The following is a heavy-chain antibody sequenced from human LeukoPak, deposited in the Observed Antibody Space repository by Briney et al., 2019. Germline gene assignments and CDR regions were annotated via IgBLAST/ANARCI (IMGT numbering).Heavy chain of an antibody. CDR2: ISAYNGNT. CDR3: ARDLGYYYGSGSYSPSAFDI. J-gene: IGHJ3*02. Sequence: ASVKVSCKASGYTFTSYGISWVRQAPGQGLEWMGWISAYNGNTNYAQKLQCRVTMTTDTSTSTAYMELRSLRSDDTAVYYCARDLGYYYGSGSYSPSAFDIWGQGTMVTVSS. V-gene: IGHV1-18*01. D-gene: IGHD3-10*01. CDR1: GYTFTSYG.